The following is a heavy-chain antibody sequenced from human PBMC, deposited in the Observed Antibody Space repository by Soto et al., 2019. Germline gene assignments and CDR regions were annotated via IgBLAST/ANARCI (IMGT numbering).Heavy chain of an antibody. CDR1: GGSISSGDYY. CDR2: IYSSGST. D-gene: IGHD3-3*01. V-gene: IGHV4-31*03. J-gene: IGHJ5*02. CDR3: ARWWSGSRQGFDP. Sequence: QVQLQESGPGLVKPSQTLSLTCTVSGGSISSGDYYWSLIRRHPGKGLEWIGYIYSSGSTYYNPSLKIRVTIPVDTSKTQSSLKLSSVTAAATAVYYCARWWSGSRQGFDPWGQGTLVSVSS.